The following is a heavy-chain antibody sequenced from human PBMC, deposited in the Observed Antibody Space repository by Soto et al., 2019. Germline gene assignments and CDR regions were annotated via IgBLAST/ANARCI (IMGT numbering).Heavy chain of an antibody. J-gene: IGHJ3*02. V-gene: IGHV4-59*08. CDR3: VRKMTTVTVDAFDI. D-gene: IGHD4-17*01. Sequence: SETLSLTCTVSGGSISSYYWSWIRQPPGKGLEWIGYIYYSGSTNYNPSLKSRVTISVDTSKNQFSLKLSSVTAADTVVYYCVRKMTTVTVDAFDIRGQRTTVTGSS. CDR1: GGSISSYY. CDR2: IYYSGST.